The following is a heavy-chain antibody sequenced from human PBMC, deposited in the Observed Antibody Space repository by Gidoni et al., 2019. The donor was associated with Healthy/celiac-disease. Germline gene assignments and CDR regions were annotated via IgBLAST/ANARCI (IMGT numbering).Heavy chain of an antibody. CDR1: GGSFSGSY. Sequence: QVQLQQWGAGLVRPSETLSLTCAVYGGSFSGSYWSWIRQPPGKVLEWIVEINHSGSTNYNPSLKSRVTISVDTSKNQFSLKLSSVTAADTAVYYCARAVVRGVIMAPYYYGMDVWGQGTTVTVSS. V-gene: IGHV4-34*01. D-gene: IGHD3-10*01. CDR2: INHSGST. CDR3: ARAVVRGVIMAPYYYGMDV. J-gene: IGHJ6*02.